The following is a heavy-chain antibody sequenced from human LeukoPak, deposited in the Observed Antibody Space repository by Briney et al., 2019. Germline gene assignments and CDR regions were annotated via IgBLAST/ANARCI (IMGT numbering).Heavy chain of an antibody. CDR3: ARDPEYSSSSGDFDY. V-gene: IGHV3-21*01. Sequence: GGSLRLYCAASGFTFSSYSMNWVRQAPGKGLEWVSSISSSSSYIYYADSVKGRFTISRDNAKNSLYLQMNSLRAEDTAVYYCARDPEYSSSSGDFDYWGQGTLVTVSS. CDR1: GFTFSSYS. CDR2: ISSSSSYI. J-gene: IGHJ4*02. D-gene: IGHD6-6*01.